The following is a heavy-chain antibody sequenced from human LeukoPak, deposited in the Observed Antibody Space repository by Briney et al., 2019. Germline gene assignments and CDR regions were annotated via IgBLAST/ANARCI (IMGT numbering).Heavy chain of an antibody. CDR2: ISGSGGST. Sequence: GGSLRLSCAASGFTFSSYAMSWVRQAPGKGLEWVSAISGSGGSTYYADSVKGRFTISRDNAKNSLYLQMNSLRAEDTAVYYCARDHLRFLEWLSRYYGMDVWGQGTTVTVSS. D-gene: IGHD3-3*01. J-gene: IGHJ6*02. V-gene: IGHV3-23*01. CDR1: GFTFSSYA. CDR3: ARDHLRFLEWLSRYYGMDV.